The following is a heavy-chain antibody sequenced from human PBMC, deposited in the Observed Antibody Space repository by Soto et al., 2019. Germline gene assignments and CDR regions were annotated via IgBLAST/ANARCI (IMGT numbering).Heavy chain of an antibody. CDR1: GFTFSSYA. J-gene: IGHJ4*02. D-gene: IGHD2-21*01. CDR2: ISYDGSNK. V-gene: IGHV3-30-3*01. Sequence: QVQLVESGGGVVQPGRSLRLSCAASGFTFSSYAMHWVRQAPGKGLEWVAVISYDGSNKYYADSVKGRFTISRDNSKNTLYLQMNSLRAEDTAVYYCRLSRRRDDFDYWGQGTLVTVSS. CDR3: RLSRRRDDFDY.